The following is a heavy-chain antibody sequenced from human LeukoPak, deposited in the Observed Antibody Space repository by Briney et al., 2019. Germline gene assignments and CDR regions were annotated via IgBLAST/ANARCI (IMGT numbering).Heavy chain of an antibody. J-gene: IGHJ6*02. CDR1: GGSFSGYY. Sequence: SETLSLTCAVYGGSFSGYYWSWIRQPPGKGLEWIGEINHSGSTNYNPSLKSRVTISVDTSKNQFSLKLSSVTAADTAVYYCARGYDSSGKAAKYYYYYGMDVWGQGTTVTVSS. D-gene: IGHD3-22*01. V-gene: IGHV4-34*01. CDR2: INHSGST. CDR3: ARGYDSSGKAAKYYYYYGMDV.